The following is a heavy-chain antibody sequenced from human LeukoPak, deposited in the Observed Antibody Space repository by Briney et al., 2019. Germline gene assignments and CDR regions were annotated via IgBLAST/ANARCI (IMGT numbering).Heavy chain of an antibody. D-gene: IGHD5-12*01. CDR1: GFYVSSNY. V-gene: IGHV3-66*01. CDR2: IYSGGST. Sequence: GGSLRLSCAASGFYVSSNYMSWVRQAPGKGLEWVSVIYSGGSTYYADSVKGRFTISRDNSKNTLYLQMNSLRAEDTAVYYWARDYPAMLSGYEDYYYGMDVWGQGTTVTVSS. CDR3: ARDYPAMLSGYEDYYYGMDV. J-gene: IGHJ6*02.